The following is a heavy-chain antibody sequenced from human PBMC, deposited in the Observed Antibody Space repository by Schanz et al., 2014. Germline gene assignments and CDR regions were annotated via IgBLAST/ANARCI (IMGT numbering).Heavy chain of an antibody. D-gene: IGHD1-1*01. CDR3: ARDTTWRLDL. CDR1: GGSISSGTYY. Sequence: QVQLQESGPGLVKPSQTLSLTCIVSGGSISSGTYYWSWLRQPAGKGLEWIGRVFPNGITNYNPSHRSRIPIALDTSKNQFSLTMTSLAAADTAVYYCARDTTWRLDLWGRGTLVTVSS. CDR2: VFPNGIT. V-gene: IGHV4-61*02. J-gene: IGHJ2*01.